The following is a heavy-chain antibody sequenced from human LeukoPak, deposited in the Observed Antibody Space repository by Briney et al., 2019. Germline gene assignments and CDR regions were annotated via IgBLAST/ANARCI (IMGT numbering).Heavy chain of an antibody. CDR1: GGSFSSGGYY. CDR3: ARYRYYDSSGYYAYYFDY. CDR2: IYYSGST. Sequence: PSETLSLTCTVSGGSFSSGGYYWSWIRQHPGKGLEWIGYIYYSGSTYYNPSLKSRVTISVDTSKNQFSLKLSSVTAADTAVYYCARYRYYDSSGYYAYYFDYWGQGTLVTVSS. V-gene: IGHV4-31*03. J-gene: IGHJ4*02. D-gene: IGHD3-22*01.